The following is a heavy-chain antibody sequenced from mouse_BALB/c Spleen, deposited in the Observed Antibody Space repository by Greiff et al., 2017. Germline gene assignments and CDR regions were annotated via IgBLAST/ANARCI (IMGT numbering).Heavy chain of an antibody. D-gene: IGHD2-3*01. CDR1: GYTFTDYW. J-gene: IGHJ4*01. Sequence: QVQLQQPGAELVMPGASVKMSCKASGYTFTDYWMHWVKQRPGQGLEWIGAIDTSDSYTSYNQKFKGKATLTVDESSSTAYMQLSSLTSEDSAVYYCARSMYDGYTGAMDYWGQGTSVTVSS. CDR3: ARSMYDGYTGAMDY. CDR2: IDTSDSYT. V-gene: IGHV1-69*01.